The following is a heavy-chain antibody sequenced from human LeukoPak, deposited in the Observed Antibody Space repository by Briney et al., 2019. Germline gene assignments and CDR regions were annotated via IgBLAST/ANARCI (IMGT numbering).Heavy chain of an antibody. J-gene: IGHJ4*02. V-gene: IGHV3-23*01. CDR2: ISGSGGRT. Sequence: GGSLRLSCAVSGFTFSSYAMSWVRQAPGKGLEWVSGISGSGGRTYYADSVKGRFTISRDNSKNTLYLQMNSLRAEDTAVYYCAKDGITIFGVVNSWGQGTLVTVSS. CDR1: GFTFSSYA. CDR3: AKDGITIFGVVNS. D-gene: IGHD3-3*01.